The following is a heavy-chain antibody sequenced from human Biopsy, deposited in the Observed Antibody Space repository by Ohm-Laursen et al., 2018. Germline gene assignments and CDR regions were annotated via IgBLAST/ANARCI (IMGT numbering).Heavy chain of an antibody. V-gene: IGHV4-61*01. Sequence: GTLSLTCTVSGESVSSGSFYWTWIRQPPGQGLEYIGYIYDRGSTANYNPSLESRVTMSVDMPKNQFSLKLSSVTAADTAIYYCARGMRSSGWPYFDSWGQGTLVTVSS. D-gene: IGHD6-19*01. CDR2: IYDRGSTA. CDR1: GESVSSGSFY. J-gene: IGHJ4*02. CDR3: ARGMRSSGWPYFDS.